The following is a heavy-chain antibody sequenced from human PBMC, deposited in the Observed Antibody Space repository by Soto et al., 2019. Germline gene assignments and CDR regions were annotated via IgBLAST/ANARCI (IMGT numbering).Heavy chain of an antibody. CDR1: GGTFSSYA. CDR3: ASHLPRGYSYLFDY. CDR2: IIPIFGTA. D-gene: IGHD5-18*01. Sequence: SVKVSCKASGGTFSSYAISWVRQAPGQGLEWMGGIIPIFGTANYAQKFQGRVTITADESTSTAYMELSSLRSEDTAVYYCASHLPRGYSYLFDYWGQGTLVTVSS. V-gene: IGHV1-69*13. J-gene: IGHJ4*02.